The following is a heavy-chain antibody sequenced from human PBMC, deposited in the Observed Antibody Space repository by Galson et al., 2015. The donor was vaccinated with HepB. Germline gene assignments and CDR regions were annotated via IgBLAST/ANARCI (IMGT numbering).Heavy chain of an antibody. V-gene: IGHV1-2*06. Sequence: SVKVSCKASGYTFTGYYIDWLRQAPGQGLEWMGRINPNSGDTNYAQKFQGRVTMTRDTSISTVYLELSRLRSDDTAVYYCARDNRRGIGIVGTLNYWGQGTLVIVSS. CDR3: ARDNRRGIGIVGTLNY. D-gene: IGHD6-13*01. J-gene: IGHJ4*02. CDR2: INPNSGDT. CDR1: GYTFTGYY.